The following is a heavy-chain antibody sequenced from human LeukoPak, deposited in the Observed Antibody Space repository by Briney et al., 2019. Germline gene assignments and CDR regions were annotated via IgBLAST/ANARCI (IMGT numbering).Heavy chain of an antibody. V-gene: IGHV3-23*01. D-gene: IGHD6-6*01. CDR3: ARARLTDY. J-gene: IGHJ4*02. CDR2: ISNSGGST. Sequence: PGGSLRLSCAASGFIFSSYAMSWVRQAPGKGLEWVSLISNSGGSTYYTDSVKGRFTISRDNSKNTLYLQMNALRAEDTAVYYCARARLTDYWGQGTPITVSS. CDR1: GFIFSSYA.